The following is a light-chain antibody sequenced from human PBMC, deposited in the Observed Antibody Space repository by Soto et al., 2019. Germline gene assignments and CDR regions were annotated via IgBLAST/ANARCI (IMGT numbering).Light chain of an antibody. V-gene: IGLV1-40*01. CDR3: QSYDSSLRGSV. Sequence: QLVLTQPHSVSGAPGQRVTISCTGSSSNIGAGYDVHWYQQLPGTAPKLLIYGNSNRPSGVPDRFSGSKSGTSASLAINGLQAEDEADYYCQSYDSSLRGSVFGGGTKLTVL. J-gene: IGLJ3*02. CDR2: GNS. CDR1: SSNIGAGYD.